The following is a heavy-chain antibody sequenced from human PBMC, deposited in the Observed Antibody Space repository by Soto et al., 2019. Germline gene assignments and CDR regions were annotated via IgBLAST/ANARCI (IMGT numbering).Heavy chain of an antibody. D-gene: IGHD2-21*01. CDR3: ARLSGDHSAFFSYGMDA. J-gene: IGHJ6*02. CDR2: INSDGTIS. V-gene: IGHV3-74*01. Sequence: GGSTRLTCAASGFTLDTYWMNWVRQAPGKGPEWISGINSDGTISSYADSVKGRFTISRDNARNTLSLQMNSLRADDTAVYYCARLSGDHSAFFSYGMDAWGQGTTVTVSS. CDR1: GFTLDTYW.